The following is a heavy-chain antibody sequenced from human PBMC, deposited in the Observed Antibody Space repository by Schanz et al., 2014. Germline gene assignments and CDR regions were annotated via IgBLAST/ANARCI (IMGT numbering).Heavy chain of an antibody. D-gene: IGHD3-16*01. V-gene: IGHV1-18*01. CDR1: GYTFTSYG. J-gene: IGHJ2*01. CDR3: VRVPSRDVSFDL. Sequence: QVQLVQSGAEVKKPGASVKVSCKASGYTFTSYGISWVRQAPGQGPEFMGWIRPDNGHTTYSQKVRDRVIFTTDTSANTAYMELRSLRSDDTAHYYCVRVPSRDVSFDLWGRGTLVTVSS. CDR2: IRPDNGHT.